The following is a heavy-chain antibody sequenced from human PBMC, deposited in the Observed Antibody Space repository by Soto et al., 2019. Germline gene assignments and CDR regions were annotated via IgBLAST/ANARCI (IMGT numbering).Heavy chain of an antibody. Sequence: QVQLVQSGAEVKKPGSSAKVSCKASGGTFNTFAFTWVLQAPGQGFEWMGGVIPLFNTPDYAQKFQGRVTMTADESTSTVYLELSGLSSDVTAGYFCGLASKWELLGYFYGMDVWGQGTTVIVSS. J-gene: IGHJ6*02. V-gene: IGHV1-69*01. CDR3: GLASKWELLGYFYGMDV. CDR1: GGTFNTFA. D-gene: IGHD1-26*01. CDR2: VIPLFNTP.